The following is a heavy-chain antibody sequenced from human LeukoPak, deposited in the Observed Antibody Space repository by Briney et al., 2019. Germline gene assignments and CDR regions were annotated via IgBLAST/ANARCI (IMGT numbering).Heavy chain of an antibody. CDR3: TTYDDYVWGSYRHQPY. V-gene: IGHV3-15*01. D-gene: IGHD3-16*02. J-gene: IGHJ4*02. CDR1: GFTFSNAW. CDR2: IKSKTDGGTT. Sequence: GGSLRLSCAASGFTFSNAWMSWVRQAPGKGLEWVGRIKSKTDGGTTDYAAPVKGRFTISRDDSKNTLYLQMNSLKTEDTAVYYCTTYDDYVWGSYRHQPYWGQGTLVTVSS.